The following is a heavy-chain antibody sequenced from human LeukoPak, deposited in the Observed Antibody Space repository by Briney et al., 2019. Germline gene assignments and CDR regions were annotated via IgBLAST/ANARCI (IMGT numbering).Heavy chain of an antibody. CDR2: IRSKAYRGTT. Sequence: GGSLRLSCTASGFTFGDYAMSWVRQAPGKGLEWVGFIRSKAYRGTTGYAASVKGRFTISRDDSKSIAYLQMNSLKTEDTALYYCTRDLYGGYSYGIFDYWGQGTLVTVSS. CDR1: GFTFGDYA. CDR3: TRDLYGGYSYGIFDY. V-gene: IGHV3-49*04. D-gene: IGHD5-18*01. J-gene: IGHJ4*02.